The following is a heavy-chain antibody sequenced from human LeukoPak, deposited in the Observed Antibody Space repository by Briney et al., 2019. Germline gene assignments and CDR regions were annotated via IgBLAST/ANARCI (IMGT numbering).Heavy chain of an antibody. CDR2: IYSDGTT. J-gene: IGHJ6*02. CDR1: GFTVSNNY. Sequence: QAGGSLRLSCAASGFTVSNNYMSWVRQAPGKKLEWVSDIYSDGTTFYADSVKGRFTIPRDNSKNTLYLQMNSLRAEDTAVYYCARVYSSGWAWNYYGMDVWGQGTTVTVSS. D-gene: IGHD6-19*01. V-gene: IGHV3-53*01. CDR3: ARVYSSGWAWNYYGMDV.